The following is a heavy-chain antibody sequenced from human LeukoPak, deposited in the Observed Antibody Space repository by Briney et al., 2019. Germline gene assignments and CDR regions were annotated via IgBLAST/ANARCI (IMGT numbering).Heavy chain of an antibody. Sequence: GGSLRLSCTVSGFTFGDYAINWVRQAPGKGLEWVGFIRSKAFGEAAEYAASVKGRFTISRDDSKSIAYLQMNSLKTEDTAVYYCTRDRGSSTLGDYWGQGTLVTVSS. CDR1: GFTFGDYA. CDR2: IRSKAFGEAA. CDR3: TRDRGSSTLGDY. V-gene: IGHV3-49*04. D-gene: IGHD7-27*01. J-gene: IGHJ4*02.